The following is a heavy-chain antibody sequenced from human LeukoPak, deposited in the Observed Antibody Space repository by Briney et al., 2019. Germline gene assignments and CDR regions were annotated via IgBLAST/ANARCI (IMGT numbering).Heavy chain of an antibody. CDR1: GYSFTSHK. V-gene: IGHV1-46*01. CDR2: INPSGRST. D-gene: IGHD3-16*02. Sequence: ASVKVSCKASGYSFTSHKMHWVRQTPGQGLEWFGLINPSGRSTLYAQKFQGRVTMTRDMSTTTDYMELSSLRSEDTAVYYCARDNSVGDIAWWFDPWGQGTLVTVSS. CDR3: ARDNSVGDIAWWFDP. J-gene: IGHJ5*02.